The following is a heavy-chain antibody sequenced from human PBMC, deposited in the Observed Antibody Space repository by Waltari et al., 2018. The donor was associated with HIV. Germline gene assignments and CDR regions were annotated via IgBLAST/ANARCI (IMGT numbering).Heavy chain of an antibody. CDR3: ARDSSAVTTGMDV. V-gene: IGHV4-4*02. CDR1: GGSISSSNW. J-gene: IGHJ6*02. D-gene: IGHD4-17*01. Sequence: QVQLQESGPGLVKPSGTLSLTCAVSGGSISSSNWWSWVRQPPGKGLDWIGEIYHSGSTNSNPSLKRRVTISVDKSKNQFSLKLSSVTAADTAVYYCARDSSAVTTGMDVWGQGTTVTVSS. CDR2: IYHSGST.